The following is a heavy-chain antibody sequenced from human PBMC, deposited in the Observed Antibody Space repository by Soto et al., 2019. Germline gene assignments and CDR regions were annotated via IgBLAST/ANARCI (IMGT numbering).Heavy chain of an antibody. CDR3: AKVPGHHYDILTGNWVDY. D-gene: IGHD3-9*01. V-gene: IGHV3-30*18. CDR1: GFTFRSYG. J-gene: IGHJ4*02. Sequence: QVQLVESGGGVVQPGRSLRLSCVASGFTFRSYGMHWVRQAPGKGLEWVAVTSYDGSNKYYADSVKGRFTISRDNSKNTLYLQMNSLRAEDTAVYYCAKVPGHHYDILTGNWVDYWGQGTLVTVSS. CDR2: TSYDGSNK.